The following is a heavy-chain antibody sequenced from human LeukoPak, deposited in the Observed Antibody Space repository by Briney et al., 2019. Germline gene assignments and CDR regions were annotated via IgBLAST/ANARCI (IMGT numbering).Heavy chain of an antibody. CDR3: AKDDDRHWGSSCQDH. Sequence: GGSLRLSCAASGFTFSNYGMHWVRQAPGKGLEWVAFVYYHGNNKYYAASVKGRFTISRDNSKNMLYLQMNSLETEDTAVYYCAKDDDRHWGSSCQDHWGQGTLVTVSS. J-gene: IGHJ4*02. CDR2: VYYHGNNK. CDR1: GFTFSNYG. D-gene: IGHD2-2*01. V-gene: IGHV3-30*02.